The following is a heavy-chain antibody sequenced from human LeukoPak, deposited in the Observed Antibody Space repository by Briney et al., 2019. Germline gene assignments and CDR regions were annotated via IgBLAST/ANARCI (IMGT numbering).Heavy chain of an antibody. V-gene: IGHV3-11*01. CDR3: AVGRDIRVAGPGGYFDY. J-gene: IGHJ4*02. Sequence: GGSLRLSCAASGFTFSDYHMNWIRQAPGTGLEWISYISPGGQTTYFADSVKGRVTLSSDNAKNSLSLQMNSLTADDTAVYFCAVGRDIRVAGPGGYFDYWGQGTLVAVSS. CDR1: GFTFSDYH. CDR2: ISPGGQTT. D-gene: IGHD6-19*01.